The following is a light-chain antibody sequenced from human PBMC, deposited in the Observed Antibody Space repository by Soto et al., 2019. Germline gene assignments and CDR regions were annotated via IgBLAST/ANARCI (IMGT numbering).Light chain of an antibody. Sequence: DIQLTPAPSFLSASAGDRVSITCRASQAISSYLAWYQQKPGRAPKLLIYAASTLQSGVPSRFSGSGSGTEFTLTFSSLQPDDFATYYCQQSNIAPITFGQGTRLEIK. CDR2: AAS. V-gene: IGKV1-9*01. CDR3: QQSNIAPIT. J-gene: IGKJ5*01. CDR1: QAISSY.